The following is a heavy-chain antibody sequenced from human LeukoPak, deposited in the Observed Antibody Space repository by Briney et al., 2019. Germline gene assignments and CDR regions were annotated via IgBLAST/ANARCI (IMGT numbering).Heavy chain of an antibody. CDR3: ASSTVLTPGGLGDWFDP. D-gene: IGHD4-23*01. CDR2: IHYSGRT. CDR1: GGSVSGYY. V-gene: IGHV4-59*02. Sequence: SETLSLTCTVSGGSVSGYYWSWIRQPPGKGLEWIGYIHYSGRTDYNPSLKSRVTISVDTFKNQFSLNLISVTAADTAVYYCASSTVLTPGGLGDWFDPWGQGTLVTVSS. J-gene: IGHJ5*02.